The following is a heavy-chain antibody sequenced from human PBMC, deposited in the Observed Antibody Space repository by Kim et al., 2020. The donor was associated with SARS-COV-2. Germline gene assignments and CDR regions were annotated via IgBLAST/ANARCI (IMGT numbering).Heavy chain of an antibody. CDR1: GFTFSNYY. Sequence: GGSLRLSCAASGFTFSNYYMGWVRQAPGKGLEWVANMNQDGSEKYHVDSVKGRFTISRDNAKKSLFLQMISLRAEYTAVYYCARGQDNFWSGSSAGYWGQGTLVTVSS. V-gene: IGHV3-7*01. CDR2: MNQDGSEK. CDR3: ARGQDNFWSGSSAGY. D-gene: IGHD3-3*01. J-gene: IGHJ4*02.